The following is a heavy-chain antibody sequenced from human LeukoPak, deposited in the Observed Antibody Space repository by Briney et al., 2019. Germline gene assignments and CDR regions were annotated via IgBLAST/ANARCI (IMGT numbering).Heavy chain of an antibody. D-gene: IGHD3-22*01. V-gene: IGHV4-59*01. CDR2: IYYSGST. CDR3: ARGGYYDSSGPANWFDP. Sequence: SETLSLTCTVSGGSISSYYWSWIRQPPGQGLEWIGYIYYSGSTNYNPSLKSRVTISVDTSKNQFSLKLSSVTAADTAVYYCARGGYYDSSGPANWFDPWGQGTLVTVSS. CDR1: GGSISSYY. J-gene: IGHJ5*02.